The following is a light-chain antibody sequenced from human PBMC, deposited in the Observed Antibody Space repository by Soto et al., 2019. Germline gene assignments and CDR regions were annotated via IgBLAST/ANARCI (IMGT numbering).Light chain of an antibody. Sequence: QSALTQPASVSGSPGQSITISCSGSSGDIGGYNFVSWYQHLPGKAPKLIIFEVRFRPSGVSNRFSGSKSGNTASLTISGLQAEDEAYYYCCSYAGSSYYVFGSGTKVTVL. V-gene: IGLV2-23*02. CDR3: CSYAGSSYYV. J-gene: IGLJ1*01. CDR2: EVR. CDR1: SGDIGGYNF.